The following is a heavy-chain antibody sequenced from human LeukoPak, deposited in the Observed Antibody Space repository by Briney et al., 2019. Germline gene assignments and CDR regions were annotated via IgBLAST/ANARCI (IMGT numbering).Heavy chain of an antibody. V-gene: IGHV3-21*01. D-gene: IGHD5-18*01. Sequence: GGSLRLSCAASGFTFSSYSMNWVRQAPGKGLEWVSSISSSSSYIYYADSVKGRFTISRDNAKNSLYPQMNSLRAEDTAVYYCARDGHSNNLDYWGQGTLVTVSS. J-gene: IGHJ4*02. CDR1: GFTFSSYS. CDR2: ISSSSSYI. CDR3: ARDGHSNNLDY.